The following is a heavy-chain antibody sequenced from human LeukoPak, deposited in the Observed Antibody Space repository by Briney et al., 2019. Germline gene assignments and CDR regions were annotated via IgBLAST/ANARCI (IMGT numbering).Heavy chain of an antibody. CDR3: ARDFYQQLDVYYYGMDV. Sequence: SETLSLTCTVSGGSISSYYWSWIRQPPGKGLEWIGYIYYSGSTNYNPSLKSRVTISVDTSKNQFSLKLSSVTAADTAVYYCARDFYQQLDVYYYGMDVWGQGTTVTVSS. J-gene: IGHJ6*02. D-gene: IGHD6-13*01. CDR1: GGSISSYY. CDR2: IYYSGST. V-gene: IGHV4-59*01.